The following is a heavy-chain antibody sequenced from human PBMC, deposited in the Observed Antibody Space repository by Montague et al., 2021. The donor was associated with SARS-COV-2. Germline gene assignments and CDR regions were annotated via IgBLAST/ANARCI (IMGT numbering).Heavy chain of an antibody. CDR1: GDSISTGNYN. J-gene: IGHJ5*01. V-gene: IGHV4-61*09. CDR3: ARHHSISAADPNYFDP. CDR2: IYTSGRT. Sequence: TLSLTCTVSGDSISTGNYNWIWIRHANGKQLVWLVYIYTSGRTNYNPSVQSRVTILVDTSKNQFSLRLNSVTAADTAVYYCARHHSISAADPNYFDPWGQGTLVTVSS. D-gene: IGHD6-13*01.